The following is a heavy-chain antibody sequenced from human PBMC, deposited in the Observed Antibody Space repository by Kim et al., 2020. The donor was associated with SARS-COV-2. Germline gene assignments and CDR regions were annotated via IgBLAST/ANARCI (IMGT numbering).Heavy chain of an antibody. Sequence: GESLKISCKGSGYSFTSYWISWVRQMPGKGLEWMGRIDPSDSYTNYSPSFQGHVTLSAAKSISTAYLQCSRLKASATAMYYCASSPESGSYYGMDVWGPGNTVTVSS. D-gene: IGHD3-10*01. CDR2: IDPSDSYT. V-gene: IGHV5-10-1*01. CDR1: GYSFTSYW. J-gene: IGHJ6*02. CDR3: ASSPESGSYYGMDV.